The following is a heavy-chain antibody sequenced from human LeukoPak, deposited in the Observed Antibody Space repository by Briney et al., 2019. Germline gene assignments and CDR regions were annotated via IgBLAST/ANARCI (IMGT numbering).Heavy chain of an antibody. CDR1: GYTFTNYG. D-gene: IGHD6-19*01. CDR3: ARQAGGYSSGWYQFHFDY. CDR2: INAYTGNT. J-gene: IGHJ4*02. Sequence: ASVKVSCKASGYTFTNYGISWVRQTPGEGLEWMGWINAYTGNTNYAQKFQGRVTTTTDTSTSTAYMELRNLRSDDTAVYYCARQAGGYSSGWYQFHFDYWGQGTLVTVSS. V-gene: IGHV1-18*04.